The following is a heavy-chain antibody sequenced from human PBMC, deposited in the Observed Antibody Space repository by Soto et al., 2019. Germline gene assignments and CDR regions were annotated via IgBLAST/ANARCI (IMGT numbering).Heavy chain of an antibody. CDR1: GGSISSSNW. V-gene: IGHV4-4*02. CDR3: ARVSGRYYYGMDV. D-gene: IGHD6-19*01. Sequence: QVQLQESGPGLVKPSGTLSLTCAVSGGSISSSNWWSWVRQPPGKGLEWIGEIHHSGSTNYNPSLKSRITISVDKSKNQFSLKLSSVTAADTTVYYCARVSGRYYYGMDVWGQGTTVTVSS. CDR2: IHHSGST. J-gene: IGHJ6*02.